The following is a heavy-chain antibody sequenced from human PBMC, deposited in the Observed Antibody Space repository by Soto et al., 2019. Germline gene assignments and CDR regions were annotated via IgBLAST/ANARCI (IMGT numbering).Heavy chain of an antibody. CDR2: VYYNENT. D-gene: IGHD3-10*01. J-gene: IGHJ5*02. CDR1: GGSISSFTYY. CDR3: ARRERYYGSPGWFDP. V-gene: IGHV4-39*01. Sequence: QLQLQEWGPGLVKPSETVSLTCSVSGGSISSFTYYWGWIRQPPGEGLEWIGTVYYNENTYYNPSLKSRVTITVDTAKNQFSLNLRSVTAADTAMYFCARRERYYGSPGWFDPWGPGTLVTVSS.